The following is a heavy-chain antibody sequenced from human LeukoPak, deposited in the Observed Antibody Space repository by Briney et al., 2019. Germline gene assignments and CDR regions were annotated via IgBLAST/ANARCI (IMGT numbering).Heavy chain of an antibody. J-gene: IGHJ4*02. D-gene: IGHD7-27*01. CDR1: GFTFSSYG. CDR2: VSPPGGGT. CDR3: ARDLAWGAFDY. Sequence: PGGSLRLSCAASGFTFSSYGMSWVRQAPGKGLEWLSGVSPPGGGTYYADSVKGRFTISRDDSKNTLSLQMNSLRVEDTATYYCARDLAWGAFDYWGQGTLVTVSS. V-gene: IGHV3-23*01.